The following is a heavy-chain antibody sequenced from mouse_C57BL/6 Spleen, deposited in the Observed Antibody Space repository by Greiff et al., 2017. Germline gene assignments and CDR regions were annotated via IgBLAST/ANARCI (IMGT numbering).Heavy chain of an antibody. J-gene: IGHJ1*03. CDR1: GYTFTSYW. CDR3: ARSYDYDRSYWYFDV. Sequence: QVQLQQPGAELVRPGSSVTLSCKASGYTFTSYWMHWVKQRPIQGLEWIGNIDPSDSETHYNQKFKDKATLTVDKSSSTAYMQLSSLTSEDSAVYYCARSYDYDRSYWYFDVWGTGTTVTVSS. D-gene: IGHD2-4*01. V-gene: IGHV1-52*01. CDR2: IDPSDSET.